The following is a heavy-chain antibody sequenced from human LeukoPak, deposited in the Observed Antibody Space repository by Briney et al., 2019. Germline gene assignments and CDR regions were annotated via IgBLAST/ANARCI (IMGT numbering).Heavy chain of an antibody. J-gene: IGHJ4*02. CDR1: GGSISSSSYY. CDR3: ASLGGYDYGFDY. V-gene: IGHV4-39*07. D-gene: IGHD5-12*01. CDR2: IHSSGST. Sequence: SETLSLTCTVSGGSISSSSYYWGWIRQPPGKGLEWIGSIHSSGSTYYNLSLKSRVTISVDTSKNQFSLKLSSVTAADTAVYYCASLGGYDYGFDYWGQGTLVTVSS.